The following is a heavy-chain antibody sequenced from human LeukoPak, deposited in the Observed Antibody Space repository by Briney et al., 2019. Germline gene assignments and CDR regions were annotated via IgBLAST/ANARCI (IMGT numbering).Heavy chain of an antibody. J-gene: IGHJ3*02. CDR3: ARDRYYDFWSGYYDAFDI. CDR2: IKQDGSEK. V-gene: IGHV3-7*01. CDR1: GFTFSSYS. D-gene: IGHD3-3*01. Sequence: PGGSLRLSCAASGFTFSSYSMNWVRQAPGKGLEWVANIKQDGSEKYYVDSVKGRFTISRDNAKNSLYLQMNSLRAEDTAVYYCARDRYYDFWSGYYDAFDIWGQGTMVTVSS.